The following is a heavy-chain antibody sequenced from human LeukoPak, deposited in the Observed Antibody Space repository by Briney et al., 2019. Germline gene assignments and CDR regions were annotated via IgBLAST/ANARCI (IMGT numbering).Heavy chain of an antibody. CDR1: GFTFSNYG. J-gene: IGHJ3*02. D-gene: IGHD1-26*01. CDR3: AILEEWELPLDDLDI. CDR2: IRYDGSNK. V-gene: IGHV3-30*02. Sequence: GGSLRLSCAASGFTFSNYGMHWVRQAPGKGLEWVAFIRYDGSNKYYADPVKGRFTISRDNSKNTLYLQMNSLRPEDTAVYYCAILEEWELPLDDLDIWGQGTMVTVSS.